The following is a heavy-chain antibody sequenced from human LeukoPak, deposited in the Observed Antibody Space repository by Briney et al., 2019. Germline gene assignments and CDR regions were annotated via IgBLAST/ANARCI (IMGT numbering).Heavy chain of an antibody. J-gene: IGHJ4*02. CDR2: ISSSSSYI. Sequence: GGSLRLSCAASGFTFSSYSMNWVRRAPGKGLEWVSSISSSSSYIYYADSVKGRFTISRDNAKNSLYLQMNSLRAEDTAVYYCARALVSGLTYYYDSSGYAFGYWGQGTLVTVSS. V-gene: IGHV3-21*01. CDR3: ARALVSGLTYYYDSSGYAFGY. D-gene: IGHD3-22*01. CDR1: GFTFSSYS.